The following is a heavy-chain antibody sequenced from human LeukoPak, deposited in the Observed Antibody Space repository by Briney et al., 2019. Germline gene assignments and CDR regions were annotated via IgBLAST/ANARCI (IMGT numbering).Heavy chain of an antibody. CDR3: ARDRVDVLDY. CDR2: ISSSSSYI. D-gene: IGHD3-10*02. V-gene: IGHV3-21*01. CDR1: GFTFSSYS. Sequence: PGGSLRLSCAASGFTFSSYSMNWVRQAPGKGLEWVSSISSSSSYIYYADSVKGRFTISRDNAKNSLYLQMNGLRAEDTAVYYCARDRVDVLDYWGQGTLVTVSS. J-gene: IGHJ4*02.